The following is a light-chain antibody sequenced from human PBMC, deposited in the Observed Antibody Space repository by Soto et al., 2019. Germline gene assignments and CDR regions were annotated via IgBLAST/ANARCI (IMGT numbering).Light chain of an antibody. Sequence: IQVTQSPSSLSASEGDRVTITCQASQDISNFLNWYQQKPGKPPKVLIYGASNLQSGVPPRFSGSGSGTDFTLAISSLQPEDSATYYCLQDINYPWTFGQGTKVDI. V-gene: IGKV1-6*01. CDR2: GAS. CDR1: QDISNF. CDR3: LQDINYPWT. J-gene: IGKJ1*01.